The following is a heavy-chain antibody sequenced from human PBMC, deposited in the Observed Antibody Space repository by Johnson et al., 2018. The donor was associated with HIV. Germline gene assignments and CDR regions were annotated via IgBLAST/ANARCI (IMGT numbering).Heavy chain of an antibody. J-gene: IGHJ3*02. Sequence: QVQLMESGGGVVQPGRSLRLSCVVSGFTFSSYGMHWVRQAPGKGLEWVAVISYDGSNKYYADSVKGRFTISRDNSKNTLYLQMNSLRAEDTAVYYCAKKQDWGSYSDTFDIWGQGTMVTVSS. CDR1: GFTFSSYG. V-gene: IGHV3-30*18. CDR3: AKKQDWGSYSDTFDI. D-gene: IGHD7-27*01. CDR2: ISYDGSNK.